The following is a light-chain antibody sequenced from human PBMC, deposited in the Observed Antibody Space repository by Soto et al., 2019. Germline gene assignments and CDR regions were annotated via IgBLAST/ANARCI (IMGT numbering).Light chain of an antibody. V-gene: IGKV1-5*03. CDR3: QQYESFPRT. Sequence: DIQMTQSPSTLSASVGDRVTITCRASQSINNYLAWYQQKPGKAPKLLIYKASTLESGVPSRSSGSGTGTEFTLSISSLQPDDFATYYCQQYESFPRTFGQGTKVEIK. CDR2: KAS. CDR1: QSINNY. J-gene: IGKJ1*01.